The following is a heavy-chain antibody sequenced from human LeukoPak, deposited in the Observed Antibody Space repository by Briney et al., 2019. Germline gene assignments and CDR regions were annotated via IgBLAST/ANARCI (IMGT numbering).Heavy chain of an antibody. Sequence: GRSLRLSCAASGFTFDDYAMHWVRQAPGKGLEWVSAISGSGGSTYYADSVKGRFTISRDNSKNTLYLQMSSLRAEDTAVYYCAKDEGIGSYYGSDPFDYWGQGTLVTVSS. D-gene: IGHD3-10*01. V-gene: IGHV3-23*01. CDR2: ISGSGGST. J-gene: IGHJ4*02. CDR3: AKDEGIGSYYGSDPFDY. CDR1: GFTFDDYA.